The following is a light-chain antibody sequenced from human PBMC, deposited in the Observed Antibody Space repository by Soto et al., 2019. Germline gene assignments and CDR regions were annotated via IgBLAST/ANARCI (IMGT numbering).Light chain of an antibody. Sequence: QSALTQPASVSGSPGQAITISCTGTSSDVGGYKYVSWYQQYPGKAPKLMIYDVNNRPSGVSNRFSGSKSVNTASLTISGLQAEDEADYYCASYTSKSTPYVFGTGTKLTVL. CDR1: SSDVGGYKY. CDR2: DVN. V-gene: IGLV2-14*03. J-gene: IGLJ1*01. CDR3: ASYTSKSTPYV.